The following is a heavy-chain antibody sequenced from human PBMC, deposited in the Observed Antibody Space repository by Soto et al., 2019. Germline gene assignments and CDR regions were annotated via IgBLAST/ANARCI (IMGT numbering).Heavy chain of an antibody. CDR3: GRGSKYDILTGEMNYGVDV. Sequence: QVQLQESGSGLVKPSQTLSLTCAVSGASISSGGYSWSWIRQPPGKGLEWIGYIYHSGGSYYNSSLKCRVTISIDTSKIQFTLRLNSVTAADTAVYFCGRGSKYDILTGEMNYGVDVWGRGTAVTVSS. CDR2: IYHSGGS. J-gene: IGHJ6*02. CDR1: GASISSGGYS. V-gene: IGHV4-30-2*01. D-gene: IGHD3-9*01.